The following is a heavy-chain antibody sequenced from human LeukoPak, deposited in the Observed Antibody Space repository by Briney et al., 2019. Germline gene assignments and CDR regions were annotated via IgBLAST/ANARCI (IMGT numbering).Heavy chain of an antibody. CDR2: IYYSGST. Sequence: SETLSLTCTVSGGSISSYYWSWIRQPPGKGLGWIGYIYYSGSTNYNPSLKSRVTISVDTSKNQFSLKLSSVTAADTAVYYCARVKVDSMVRYYFDYWGQGTLVTVSS. CDR1: GGSISSYY. CDR3: ARVKVDSMVRYYFDY. D-gene: IGHD3-10*01. V-gene: IGHV4-59*01. J-gene: IGHJ4*02.